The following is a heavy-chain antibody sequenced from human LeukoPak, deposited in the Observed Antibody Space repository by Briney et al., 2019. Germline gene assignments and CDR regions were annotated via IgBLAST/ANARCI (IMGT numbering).Heavy chain of an antibody. CDR1: GFTFSGYP. CDR3: AKDAQPRSRWFDP. Sequence: GGSLRLSCAASGFTFSGYPIHWVRQAPGKGLEWVAVISYDGSNKYYADSVKGRFTISRDNSKNTLYLQMNTLRAEDSAMYYCAKDAQPRSRWFDPWGQGTLVTVSS. D-gene: IGHD3-16*01. V-gene: IGHV3-30-3*02. CDR2: ISYDGSNK. J-gene: IGHJ5*02.